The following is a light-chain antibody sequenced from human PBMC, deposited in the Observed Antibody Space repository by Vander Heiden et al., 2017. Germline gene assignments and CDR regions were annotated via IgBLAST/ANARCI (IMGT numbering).Light chain of an antibody. J-gene: IGKJ1*01. V-gene: IGKV1-39*01. Sequence: DIQMTQSPSSLSASVGDRVTITCRASQSSSSYLNWYQQKPGKAPKLLIYAASSLPSGLPSRFTGSGSGTYFTLTISSRPPEDSAPYYCQRNYCNLERTFGQGTKLEIK. CDR3: QRNYCNLERT. CDR2: AAS. CDR1: QSSSSY.